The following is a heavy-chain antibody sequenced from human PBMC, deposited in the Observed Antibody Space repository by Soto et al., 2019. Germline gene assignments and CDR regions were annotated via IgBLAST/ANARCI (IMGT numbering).Heavy chain of an antibody. CDR3: ARGSWDDVSGHYYMDV. V-gene: IGHV6-1*01. J-gene: IGHJ6*03. Sequence: SQTLSLTCAISGDSVSSNSAGWNWVRQTPSRGLEWLGRTYYKSKWFNNYAVSVKRRITINPDTSQNKFSLHLDSVTPEDTAVYFCARGSWDDVSGHYYMDVWGKGTTVTVS. CDR2: TYYKSKWFN. D-gene: IGHD5-12*01. CDR1: GDSVSSNSAG.